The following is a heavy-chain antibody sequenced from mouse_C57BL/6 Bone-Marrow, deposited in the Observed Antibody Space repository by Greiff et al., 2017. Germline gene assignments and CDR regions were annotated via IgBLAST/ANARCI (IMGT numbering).Heavy chain of an antibody. D-gene: IGHD2-5*01. CDR3: TQTYYSNYPY. CDR2: VDPENGDT. Sequence: VQLKQSGAELVRPGASVKLSCTASGFNIKDDYMHWVKQRPEQGLEWIGWVDPENGDTEYASKFQGKATITADTSSNTAYLQLSSLTSEDTAVYYCTQTYYSNYPYWGQGTSVTGSS. V-gene: IGHV14-4*01. CDR1: GFNIKDDY. J-gene: IGHJ4*01.